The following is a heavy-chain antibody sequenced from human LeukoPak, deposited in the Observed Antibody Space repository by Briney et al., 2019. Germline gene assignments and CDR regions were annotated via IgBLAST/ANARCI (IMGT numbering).Heavy chain of an antibody. CDR1: GGSISSSSYY. V-gene: IGHV4-39*01. D-gene: IGHD3-10*01. CDR3: ARHLWNSYYYGSGIFDY. J-gene: IGHJ4*02. Sequence: PSETLSLTCTVSGGSISSSSYYWGWIRQPPGKGLEWIGSIYYSGSTYYNPSLKSRVTISVDTSKNQFSLKLSSVTAADTAVYYCARHLWNSYYYGSGIFDYWGQGTLVTVSS. CDR2: IYYSGST.